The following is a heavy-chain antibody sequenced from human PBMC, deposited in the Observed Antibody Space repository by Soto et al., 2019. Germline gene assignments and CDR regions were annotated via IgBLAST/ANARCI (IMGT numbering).Heavy chain of an antibody. CDR3: AKTYYYDSRGYYSYGMDV. D-gene: IGHD3-22*01. CDR2: ISGSGGST. V-gene: IGHV3-23*01. Sequence: EVQLLESGGGLVQPGGSLRLSCAASGFTFSSYAMSWVRQAPGKGLEWVSAISGSGGSTYYADSEKVRFTISRDNPKNPLDLQMNSLRDEDTGVYYCAKTYYYDSRGYYSYGMDVWRQGITVTVSS. CDR1: GFTFSSYA. J-gene: IGHJ6*02.